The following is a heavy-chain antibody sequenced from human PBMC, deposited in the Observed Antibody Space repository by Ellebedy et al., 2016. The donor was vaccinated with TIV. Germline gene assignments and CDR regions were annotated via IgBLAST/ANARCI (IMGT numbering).Heavy chain of an antibody. CDR3: ARDARIFFDGDGSHGALEN. J-gene: IGHJ4*02. V-gene: IGHV3-23*01. CDR2: ISGIGAKT. Sequence: PWGSLRLSCAASGFTFRSFALSWVRQAPGKGLEWVAAISGIGAKTYYRDSVKGRFTISRDDSGSTLYLQMDSLRAEDTAVYHCARDARIFFDGDGSHGALENWGQGTLVTVSS. D-gene: IGHD5-24*01. CDR1: GFTFRSFA.